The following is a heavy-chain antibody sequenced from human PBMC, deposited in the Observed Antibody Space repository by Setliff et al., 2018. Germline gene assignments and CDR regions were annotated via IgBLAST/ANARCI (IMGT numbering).Heavy chain of an antibody. D-gene: IGHD3-16*02. CDR3: AKSPVRFGIVIVIPSYFDS. V-gene: IGHV3-23*03. Sequence: GGSLRLSCAASGLTFNSYAMSWVRQAPGKGLEWVSVIYTGEDTTYYADSVKGRFTVSRDNAKNTLFLQMNDLRAEDTAIYYCAKSPVRFGIVIVIPSYFDSWGPGTLVTVSS. CDR1: GLTFNSYA. J-gene: IGHJ4*02. CDR2: IYTGEDTT.